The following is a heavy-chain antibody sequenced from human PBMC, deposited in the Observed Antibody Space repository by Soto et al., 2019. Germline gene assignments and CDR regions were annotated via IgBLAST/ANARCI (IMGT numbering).Heavy chain of an antibody. D-gene: IGHD2-8*01. Sequence: SVKVSCKASGFTFTSSAFQWVRQARGQRLEWIGWIAVGSGYTNYAQRFQDRVTLTRDMSTATTYMELSRLTSEDTAIYYCAADATAWQQMVPSDYWGQGTLVTSPQ. J-gene: IGHJ4*02. V-gene: IGHV1-58*01. CDR1: GFTFTSSA. CDR2: IAVGSGYT. CDR3: AADATAWQQMVPSDY.